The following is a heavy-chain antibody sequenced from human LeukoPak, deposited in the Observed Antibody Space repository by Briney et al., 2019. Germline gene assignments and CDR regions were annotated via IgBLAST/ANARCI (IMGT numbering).Heavy chain of an antibody. V-gene: IGHV1-69*06. CDR2: IIPIFGTA. CDR3: FLGFGELLGY. CDR1: GGTFSSYA. D-gene: IGHD3-10*01. Sequence: GSSVKVSRKASGGTFSSYAISWVRQAPGQGLEWMGGIIPIFGTANCAQKFQGRVTITADKSTSTAYMELSSLRSEDTAVYYCFLGFGELLGYWGQGTLVTVSS. J-gene: IGHJ4*02.